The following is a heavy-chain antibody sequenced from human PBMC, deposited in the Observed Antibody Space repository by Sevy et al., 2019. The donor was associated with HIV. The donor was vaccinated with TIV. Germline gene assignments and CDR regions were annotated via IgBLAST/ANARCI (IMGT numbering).Heavy chain of an antibody. Sequence: GESLKISCKASGYSFTSSWIGWVRQMPGKGLEWMGIIYTTDSDARYSPSFECQVTISVDKSSSTAYLQWSSLKASDTAMYYCARRGASGDWYHFDYWGQGTLVTVSS. D-gene: IGHD6-19*01. V-gene: IGHV5-51*01. CDR3: ARRGASGDWYHFDY. CDR2: IYTTDSDA. CDR1: GYSFTSSW. J-gene: IGHJ4*02.